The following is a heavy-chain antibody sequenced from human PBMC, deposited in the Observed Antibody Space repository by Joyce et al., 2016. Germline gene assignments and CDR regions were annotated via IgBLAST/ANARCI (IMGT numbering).Heavy chain of an antibody. V-gene: IGHV4-39*01. CDR2: VFYSGSA. CDR1: GGSISSNTYF. CDR3: ARIYGNYEDY. Sequence: QLQLQESGPGLVKPSETLSLSCTVSGGSISSNTYFWGWIRQPPGKGLGWIGTVFYSGSAYYNPSLESRVTISVDTSKNQFSLRLSSVTAADTAVYYCARIYGNYEDYWGQGTLVIVSS. J-gene: IGHJ4*02. D-gene: IGHD4-11*01.